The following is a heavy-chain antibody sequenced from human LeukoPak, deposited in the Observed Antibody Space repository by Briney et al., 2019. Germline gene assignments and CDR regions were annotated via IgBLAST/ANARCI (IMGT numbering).Heavy chain of an antibody. Sequence: SETLSLTCTVSGGSISSYYWSWIRQPPGKGLEWIGYIYYSGSTNYNPSLESRVTISVDTSKNQFSLKLSSVTAADTAVYYCARGGDYYDSSAFDPWGQGTLVTVSS. J-gene: IGHJ5*02. D-gene: IGHD3-22*01. V-gene: IGHV4-59*01. CDR2: IYYSGST. CDR1: GGSISSYY. CDR3: ARGGDYYDSSAFDP.